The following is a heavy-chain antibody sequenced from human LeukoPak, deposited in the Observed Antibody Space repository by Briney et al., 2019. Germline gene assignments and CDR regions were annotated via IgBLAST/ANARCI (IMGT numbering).Heavy chain of an antibody. D-gene: IGHD2-15*01. V-gene: IGHV4-59*01. J-gene: IGHJ5*02. CDR1: GGSISSYY. Sequence: PSETLSLTCTVSGGSISSYYWSWIRQPPGKGLEWIGYIYYSGSTNYNPSLKSRVTISVDTSKNQFSLKLSSVTAADTAVYYCARESLGYCSGGSCSTGWFDPWGQGTLVTVSS. CDR3: ARESLGYCSGGSCSTGWFDP. CDR2: IYYSGST.